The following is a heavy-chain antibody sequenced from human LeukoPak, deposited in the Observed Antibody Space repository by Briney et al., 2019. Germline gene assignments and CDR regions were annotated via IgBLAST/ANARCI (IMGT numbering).Heavy chain of an antibody. D-gene: IGHD6-13*01. V-gene: IGHV1-2*04. Sequence: ASVKVSCKASGYTFTSYGISWVRQAPGQGLEWMGWINPNSGGTNYAQKFQGWVTMTRDTSISTAYMELSRLRSDDTAVYYCARQGSSSWTPGGYYYYYGMDVWGQGTTVTVSS. CDR2: INPNSGGT. CDR1: GYTFTSYG. CDR3: ARQGSSSWTPGGYYYYYGMDV. J-gene: IGHJ6*02.